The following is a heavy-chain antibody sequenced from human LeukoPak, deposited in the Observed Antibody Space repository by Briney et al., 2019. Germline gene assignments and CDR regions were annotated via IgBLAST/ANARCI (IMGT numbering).Heavy chain of an antibody. J-gene: IGHJ6*03. CDR3: VRTEESGYSYRYFGYYYYMDV. CDR2: IYTSGST. D-gene: IGHD5-18*01. Sequence: SETLSLTCTVSGGSISSYYWSWIRQPAGKGLEWIGRIYTSGSTNYNPSLKSRVTMSVDTSKNQFSLKLSSVTAADTAVYYCVRTEESGYSYRYFGYYYYMDVWGKGTTVTVSS. V-gene: IGHV4-4*07. CDR1: GGSISSYY.